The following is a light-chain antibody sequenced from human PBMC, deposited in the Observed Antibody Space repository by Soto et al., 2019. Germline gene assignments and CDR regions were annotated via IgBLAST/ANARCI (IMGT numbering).Light chain of an antibody. CDR1: SSDVGANNF. CDR3: NSYTNTGARV. Sequence: QSALTQPASVSGSPGQSITISCTGTSSDVGANNFVSWYQQHPGKAPKLMICEVSNRPSGVSNRFSGSKSGNTASLTISGRQAEDEAAYYCNSYTNTGARVFGTGTKLTVL. V-gene: IGLV2-14*01. CDR2: EVS. J-gene: IGLJ1*01.